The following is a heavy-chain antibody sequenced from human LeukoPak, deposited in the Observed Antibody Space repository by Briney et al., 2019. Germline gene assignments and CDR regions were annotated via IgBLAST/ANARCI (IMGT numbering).Heavy chain of an antibody. CDR2: IIPDGSAT. CDR3: TRSGYSNGYDY. Sequence: GGSLRLSCVASGFTFSGHWMHWVRQVPGKGLVAVSRIIPDGSATGYADSVKGRFTISRDNAKNTLYLEMNSLTAEGTALYYCTRSGYSNGYDYWGQGTLVTVSS. J-gene: IGHJ4*02. CDR1: GFTFSGHW. D-gene: IGHD6-19*01. V-gene: IGHV3-74*01.